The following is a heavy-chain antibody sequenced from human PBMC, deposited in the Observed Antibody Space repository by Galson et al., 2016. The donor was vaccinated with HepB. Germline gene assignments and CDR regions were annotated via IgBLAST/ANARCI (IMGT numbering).Heavy chain of an antibody. CDR2: IKKDGSEK. D-gene: IGHD6-13*01. V-gene: IGHV3-7*01. Sequence: SLRLSCAASGFTFSTYTMHWVRQAPGKGLEWVANIKKDGSEKYYVDSVKGRFSISRDNDKKSLFLQMNSLRDEDTAVYYCARGGGPAAAVWGQGTLVTVSS. CDR3: ARGGGPAAAV. J-gene: IGHJ4*02. CDR1: GFTFSTYT.